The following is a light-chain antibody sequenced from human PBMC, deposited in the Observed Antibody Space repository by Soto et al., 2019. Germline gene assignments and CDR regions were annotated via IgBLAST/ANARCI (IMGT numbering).Light chain of an antibody. CDR2: GAS. Sequence: EIVLTQSPGTLSLSPGERATLSCRVSQSVSSSFLAWHQQRPGQAPRLLIYGASSRATGIPDRFSGSGSGTDFTLTISRLEPEDFAVYYCQQYDSSPVTFGQGTKVEIK. CDR3: QQYDSSPVT. J-gene: IGKJ1*01. V-gene: IGKV3-20*01. CDR1: QSVSSSF.